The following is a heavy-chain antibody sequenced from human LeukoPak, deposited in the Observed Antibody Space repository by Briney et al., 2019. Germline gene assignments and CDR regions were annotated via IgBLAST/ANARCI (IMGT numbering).Heavy chain of an antibody. CDR2: IYSGGST. D-gene: IGHD3-10*01. CDR1: GFTFSSYA. Sequence: GGSLRLSCAASGFTFSSYAMSWVRQAPGKGLEWVSVIYSGGSTYYADSVKGRFTISRDNSKNTLYLQMNSLRAEDTAVYYCARGLLWFGELAYFDYWGQGTLVTVSS. J-gene: IGHJ4*02. CDR3: ARGLLWFGELAYFDY. V-gene: IGHV3-66*01.